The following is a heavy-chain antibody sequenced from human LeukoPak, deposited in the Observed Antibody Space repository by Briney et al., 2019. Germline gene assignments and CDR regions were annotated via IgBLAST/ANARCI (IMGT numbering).Heavy chain of an antibody. D-gene: IGHD3-16*01. Sequence: PGGSLRLSCAASGFRFSDFTMTWVRQAPGKGPEWVLAIGGRGGSTYYADSLGGRFIISRDNSKDMVYLQMNSLKVEDTATYYCGKEGGAWGQGTKVTVSS. CDR2: IGGRGGST. CDR1: GFRFSDFT. J-gene: IGHJ5*02. V-gene: IGHV3-23*01. CDR3: GKEGGA.